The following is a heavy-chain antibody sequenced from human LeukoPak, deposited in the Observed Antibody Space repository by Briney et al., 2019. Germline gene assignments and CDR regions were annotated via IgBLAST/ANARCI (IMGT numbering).Heavy chain of an antibody. V-gene: IGHV1-69*04. D-gene: IGHD2-2*02. J-gene: IGHJ4*02. CDR2: IIPILGIA. Sequence: SVKVSCKPSGGTFSSYAISWVRQAPGQGLEWMGRIIPILGIANYAQKFQGRVTITADKSTSTAYMELSSLRSEDTAVYYCAREIVVVPAAIRRYFDYWGQGTLVTVSS. CDR3: AREIVVVPAAIRRYFDY. CDR1: GGTFSSYA.